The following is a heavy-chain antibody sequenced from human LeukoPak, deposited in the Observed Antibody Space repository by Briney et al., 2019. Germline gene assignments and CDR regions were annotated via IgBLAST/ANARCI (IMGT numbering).Heavy chain of an antibody. V-gene: IGHV3-7*03. D-gene: IGHD2-21*02. J-gene: IGHJ4*02. CDR2: ITPAGSEK. Sequence: GGSLRLSCAASGFTFSSYSMNWVRQAPGKGLEWVASITPAGSEKYYANSMKGRFTISRDNAKNSLLLQMNSLRADDTGVYFCVSGGDSGYWGQGTLVTVSS. CDR1: GFTFSSYS. CDR3: VSGGDSGY.